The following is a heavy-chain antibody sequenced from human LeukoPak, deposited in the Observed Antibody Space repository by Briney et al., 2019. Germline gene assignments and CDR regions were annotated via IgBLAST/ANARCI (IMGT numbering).Heavy chain of an antibody. D-gene: IGHD2-15*01. Sequence: PSETLSLTCAVYGGSFSGYYWSWIRQPAGKGLEWIGRIYTSGSTNYNPSLKSRVTMSVDTSKNQFSLKLSSVTAADTAVYYCARSLAPSAGRVYYFDYWGQGTLVTVSS. CDR3: ARSLAPSAGRVYYFDY. CDR2: IYTSGST. J-gene: IGHJ4*02. CDR1: GGSFSGYY. V-gene: IGHV4-59*10.